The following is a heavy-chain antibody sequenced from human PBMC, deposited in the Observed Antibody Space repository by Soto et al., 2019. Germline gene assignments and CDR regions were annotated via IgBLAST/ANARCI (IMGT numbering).Heavy chain of an antibody. D-gene: IGHD2-2*01. Sequence: QVQLQESGPGLVKPSQTLSLTCTVSGGSISSGGYYWSWIRQHPGKGLEWIGYIYYSGRTYYNPSLKSRVTISVDTSKNQSSLKLSSVTAADTAVYYCAITPECSSTSCYDGNYMDVWGKGTTVTVSS. CDR3: AITPECSSTSCYDGNYMDV. CDR1: GGSISSGGYY. CDR2: IYYSGRT. J-gene: IGHJ6*03. V-gene: IGHV4-31*03.